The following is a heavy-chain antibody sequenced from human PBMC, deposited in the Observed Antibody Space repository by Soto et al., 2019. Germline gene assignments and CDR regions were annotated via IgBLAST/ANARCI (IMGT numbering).Heavy chain of an antibody. J-gene: IGHJ6*02. D-gene: IGHD3-10*01. CDR2: IYYSGST. CDR3: ARRGYGPGFPYYYGMDV. Sequence: PSETLSLTCTVSGGSMSSYYWSWIRQPPGKGLEWIGYIYYSGSTNYNPSLKSRVTMSVDTPKNQFFLKLSSVTAADTAVYYCARRGYGPGFPYYYGMDVWGQRTTVTVSS. CDR1: GGSMSSYY. V-gene: IGHV4-59*01.